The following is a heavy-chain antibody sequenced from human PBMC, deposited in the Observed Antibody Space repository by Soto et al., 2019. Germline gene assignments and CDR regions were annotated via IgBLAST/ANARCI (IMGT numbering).Heavy chain of an antibody. D-gene: IGHD2-21*02. J-gene: IGHJ4*02. Sequence: SETLSLTCTVTADSVNSRSCYCGWRPKPPGNGREWIGRIYQRWRTYNNPSLRCRVSMSIDTSTDQFSRKQKSVPAPATALNFCARQRISVVTQAYFDVSGPGYLVTV. CDR1: ADSVNSRSCY. CDR3: ARQRISVVTQAYFDV. V-gene: IGHV4-39*01. CDR2: IYQRWRT.